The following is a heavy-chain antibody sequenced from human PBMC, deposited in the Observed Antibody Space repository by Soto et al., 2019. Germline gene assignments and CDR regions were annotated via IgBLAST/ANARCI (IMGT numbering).Heavy chain of an antibody. Sequence: PSETLSLTCAVYGGSFSGYYWSWIRQPPGKGLEWIGEINHSGSTNYNPSLKSRVTISVDTSKNHFSLKLSSVTAADTAVYYFAREFVSRRGGYCSSTSCYYYYMDVWGKGTTVTVSS. J-gene: IGHJ6*03. V-gene: IGHV4-34*01. CDR1: GGSFSGYY. D-gene: IGHD2-2*01. CDR3: AREFVSRRGGYCSSTSCYYYYMDV. CDR2: INHSGST.